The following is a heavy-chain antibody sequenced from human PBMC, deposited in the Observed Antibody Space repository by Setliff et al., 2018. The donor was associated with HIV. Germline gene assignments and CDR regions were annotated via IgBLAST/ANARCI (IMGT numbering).Heavy chain of an antibody. CDR3: ASGREAVAGALHFDY. CDR1: NGSIGTYY. D-gene: IGHD6-19*01. CDR2: IYFTGPT. Sequence: PSETLSLTCTVSNGSIGTYYWTWIRQPPGKGLEYIGYIYFTGPTKFNPSLKSRVTISVDTSKNQFSLKLNSVTAADTAVYYCASGREAVAGALHFDYWGQGPLVTVSS. V-gene: IGHV4-59*08. J-gene: IGHJ4*02.